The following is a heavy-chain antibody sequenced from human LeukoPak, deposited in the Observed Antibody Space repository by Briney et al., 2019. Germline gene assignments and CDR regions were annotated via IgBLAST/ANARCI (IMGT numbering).Heavy chain of an antibody. CDR2: ISGSGGST. CDR3: ARPRLPYCSGGSCYGFDY. J-gene: IGHJ4*02. Sequence: GGSLRLSCATSGFTFNSYAMNWVRQAPGKGLEWVSGISGSGGSTYYADSVKGWFTISRDNSKNTLYLQMNSLRAEDTAVYYCARPRLPYCSGGSCYGFDYWGQGTLVTVSS. V-gene: IGHV3-23*01. CDR1: GFTFNSYA. D-gene: IGHD2-15*01.